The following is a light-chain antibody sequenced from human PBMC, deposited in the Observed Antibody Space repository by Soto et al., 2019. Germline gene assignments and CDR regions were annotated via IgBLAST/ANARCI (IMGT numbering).Light chain of an antibody. CDR2: KAS. CDR3: QQYNSYWT. CDR1: QSISSW. J-gene: IGKJ1*01. V-gene: IGKV1-5*03. Sequence: DIQMTQSPSTLSASVGDRVTITCRASQSISSWLAWYQQKPGKAPKLLIYKASSLESGVPSRFSGSGSGTEFTLTISSLQPDDFATYYCQQYNSYWTFSQGT.